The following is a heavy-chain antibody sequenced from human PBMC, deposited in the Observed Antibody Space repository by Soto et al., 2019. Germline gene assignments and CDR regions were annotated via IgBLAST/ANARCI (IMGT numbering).Heavy chain of an antibody. J-gene: IGHJ4*02. CDR3: ARGGSSVYFDY. V-gene: IGHV4-31*03. CDR2: IYYSGST. D-gene: IGHD6-13*01. CDR1: GGSISSGGYY. Sequence: SETLSLTCTVSGGSISSGGYYWSWIRQHPGKGLEWIGYIYYSGSTYYNPSLKSRVTISVDTSKNQFSLKLSSVTAADTAVYYCARGGSSVYFDYWGQGTLVTVSS.